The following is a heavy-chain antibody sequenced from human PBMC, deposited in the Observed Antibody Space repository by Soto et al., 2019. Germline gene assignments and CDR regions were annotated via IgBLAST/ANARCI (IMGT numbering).Heavy chain of an antibody. CDR1: GGSISSYY. CDR3: ARAYCSGGSCYGSFDY. Sequence: SETLSLTCTVSGGSISSYYWSWIRQPPGKGLEWIGYIYYSGSTNYNPSLKSRVTISVDTSKNQFSLKLSSVTAADTAVYYCARAYCSGGSCYGSFDYWGQGTLVTVSS. J-gene: IGHJ4*02. D-gene: IGHD2-15*01. CDR2: IYYSGST. V-gene: IGHV4-59*01.